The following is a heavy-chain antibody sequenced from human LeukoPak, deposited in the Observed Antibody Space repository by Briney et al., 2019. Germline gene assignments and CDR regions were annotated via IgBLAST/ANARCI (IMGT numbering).Heavy chain of an antibody. D-gene: IGHD2-15*01. CDR3: ARGYCSGGSCYRLGSFDP. J-gene: IGHJ5*02. V-gene: IGHV3-21*01. Sequence: GGSRRLSCQPSGFTFSSYSMTWARKAPGKGLDWVSSISSSSSYIYYADSVKGRFTISRDNAKNSLYLQMNSLRAEDTAVYYCARGYCSGGSCYRLGSFDPWGQGTLVTVSS. CDR2: ISSSSSYI. CDR1: GFTFSSYS.